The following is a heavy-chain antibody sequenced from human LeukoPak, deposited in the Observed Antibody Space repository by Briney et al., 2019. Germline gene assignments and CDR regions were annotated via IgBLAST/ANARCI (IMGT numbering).Heavy chain of an antibody. D-gene: IGHD3-10*01. CDR2: IYTSGST. CDR3: AAENTYDSGTYYFPSDY. J-gene: IGHJ4*02. CDR1: GGSISSGTYY. Sequence: PSETLSLTCTVSGGSISSGTYYWSWLRQPAGTGLEWIGRIYTSGSTNYNPSLKSRVSISVDTSKNQFSLKLSSVTAADTAVYYCAAENTYDSGTYYFPSDYWGQGTLVTVSS. V-gene: IGHV4-61*02.